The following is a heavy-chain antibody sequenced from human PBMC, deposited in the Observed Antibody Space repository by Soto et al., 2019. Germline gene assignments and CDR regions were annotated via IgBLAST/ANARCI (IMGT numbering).Heavy chain of an antibody. CDR3: AKDAIAAAGRGHYYGMDV. Sequence: WGSLRLSCAASGFTFSSYAMSWVRQAPGKGLEWVSAISASGGSTYYADSVKGRFTISRDNSKNTMYLQLNSLRAEDTAVYYCAKDAIAAAGRGHYYGMDVWGQGTTVTVSS. V-gene: IGHV3-23*01. CDR1: GFTFSSYA. CDR2: ISASGGST. D-gene: IGHD6-13*01. J-gene: IGHJ6*02.